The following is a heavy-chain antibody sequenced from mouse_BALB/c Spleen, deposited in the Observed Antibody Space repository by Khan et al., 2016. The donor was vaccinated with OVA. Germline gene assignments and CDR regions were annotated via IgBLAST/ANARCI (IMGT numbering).Heavy chain of an antibody. CDR2: IDPANGNT. CDR3: GRIDA. CDR1: GFNFKDTY. Sequence: VQLKESGAELVKPGASVKLSCTASGFNFKDTYMHWVKQRPEQGLEWIGRIDPANGNTKYDPKFQGKATITADTSSNTAYLQLSSLTYEDTAIYYCGRIDAWGQGTTLTVSS. V-gene: IGHV14-3*02. J-gene: IGHJ2*01.